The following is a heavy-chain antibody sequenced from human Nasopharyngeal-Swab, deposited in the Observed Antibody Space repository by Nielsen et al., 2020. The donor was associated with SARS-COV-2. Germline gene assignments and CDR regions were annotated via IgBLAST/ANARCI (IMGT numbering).Heavy chain of an antibody. CDR2: ISGSGDISGSGGST. CDR1: GFTFSSYA. CDR3: AKDLRGPYFF. J-gene: IGHJ4*02. Sequence: GGSLRLSCAASGFTFSSYAMSWVRQAPGKGLEWVAAISGSGDISGSGGSTYYADSVKGRFTISRDNSKNTLSLQMNGLGAEDTAVYYCAKDLRGPYFFWGQGTLVTVSS. D-gene: IGHD2/OR15-2a*01. V-gene: IGHV3-23*01.